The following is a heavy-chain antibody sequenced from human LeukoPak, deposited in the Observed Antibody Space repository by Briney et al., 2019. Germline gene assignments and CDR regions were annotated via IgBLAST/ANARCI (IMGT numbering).Heavy chain of an antibody. CDR1: GGSISSYY. D-gene: IGHD4-23*01. CDR3: ARGPRITPRTMGPRGGQFDY. J-gene: IGHJ4*02. Sequence: KTSETLSLTCTVSGGSISSYYWSWIRQPPGKGLEWIGYIYYSGNTNYNPSLKSRVTISVDTSKDQFSLKLSSVTAADTAVYYCARGPRITPRTMGPRGGQFDYWGQGTLVTVSS. CDR2: IYYSGNT. V-gene: IGHV4-59*01.